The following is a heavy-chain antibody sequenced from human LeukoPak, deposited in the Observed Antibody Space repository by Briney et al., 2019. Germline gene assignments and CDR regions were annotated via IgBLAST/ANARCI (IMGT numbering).Heavy chain of an antibody. J-gene: IGHJ4*02. Sequence: ASVKVSRKASGYTLTRYAMHWVRQAPGQRLEWMGWINAGNGNTKYSQKFQGRVTITRDTSASTAYMELSSLRSEDTAVYYCARVLLLRSSRPVDYWGQGTLVTVSS. CDR3: ARVLLLRSSRPVDY. D-gene: IGHD6-13*01. V-gene: IGHV1-3*01. CDR2: INAGNGNT. CDR1: GYTLTRYA.